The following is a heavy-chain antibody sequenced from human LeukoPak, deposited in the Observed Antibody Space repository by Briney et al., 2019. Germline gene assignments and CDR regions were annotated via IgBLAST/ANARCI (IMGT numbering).Heavy chain of an antibody. CDR1: GFTFSSYE. V-gene: IGHV3-74*01. J-gene: IGHJ4*02. D-gene: IGHD3-10*01. CDR3: TRDFYGIDY. CDR2: ISSDGSGT. Sequence: GGSLRLSCAASGFTFSSYEMNWVRQAPGRGLVWVSYISSDGSGTNYADSVKGRFTISRDNAKNTVYLQMNSLRAEDTAVYYCTRDFYGIDYWGQGTLVTVSS.